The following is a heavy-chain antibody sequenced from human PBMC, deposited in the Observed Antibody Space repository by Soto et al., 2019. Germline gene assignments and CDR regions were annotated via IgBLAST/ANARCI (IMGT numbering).Heavy chain of an antibody. J-gene: IGHJ6*02. D-gene: IGHD3-9*01. CDR1: GGSFSGYY. Sequence: QVQLQQWGAGLLTPSETLSLTCAVYGGSFSGYYWSWIRQPPGKGLEWIGEINHSGSTNYNPSLKSRVTISVDTSKNQFYLKLSSVSAAYTAVYYCARVRTGELRYFDWLSRGYYYYGMDVWGQGTTVTVSS. V-gene: IGHV4-34*01. CDR2: INHSGST. CDR3: ARVRTGELRYFDWLSRGYYYYGMDV.